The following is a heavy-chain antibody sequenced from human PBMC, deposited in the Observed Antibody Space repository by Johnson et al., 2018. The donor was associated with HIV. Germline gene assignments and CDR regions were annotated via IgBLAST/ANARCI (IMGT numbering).Heavy chain of an antibody. Sequence: VQLVESGGGVVQPGRSLRLSCAASGFTFSSYAMSWVRQAAGEGVEGVSGMSSRGDFTYDADSVKRRFTISRDNSKNTLYLQMNSLRAEDTAVYYCAKDSMGTVTYDDAFDIWGQGTMVTVSS. CDR3: AKDSMGTVTYDDAFDI. V-gene: IGHV3-23*04. CDR2: MSSRGDFT. CDR1: GFTFSSYA. J-gene: IGHJ3*02. D-gene: IGHD2-21*02.